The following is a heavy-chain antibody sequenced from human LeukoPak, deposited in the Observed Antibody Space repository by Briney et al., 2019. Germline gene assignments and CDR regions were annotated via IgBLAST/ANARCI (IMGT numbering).Heavy chain of an antibody. D-gene: IGHD2-15*01. V-gene: IGHV3-30-3*01. CDR1: GFTFSSYA. CDR2: ISYDGSNK. Sequence: GGSLRLSCAASGFTFSSYAMHWVRQAPGKGLEWVAVISYDGSNKYYADSVKGRFTISRDNSKNTLYLQMNSLRAEDTAVYYCARDSYGSPDYWGQGTLVTVSS. J-gene: IGHJ4*02. CDR3: ARDSYGSPDY.